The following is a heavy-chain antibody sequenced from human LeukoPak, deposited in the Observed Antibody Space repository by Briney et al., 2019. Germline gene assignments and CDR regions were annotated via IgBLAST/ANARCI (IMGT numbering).Heavy chain of an antibody. CDR1: GFTFSSYW. D-gene: IGHD3-10*01. J-gene: IGHJ4*02. CDR3: ARGSVGWFGELLYDY. V-gene: IGHV3-74*01. CDR2: INSDGSST. Sequence: PGGSLRLSCAASGFTFSSYWMHWVRQAPGKGLVWVSRINSDGSSTSYADSVKGRFTISRDNAKNTLYLQMNSLRAEDTAVYYCARGSVGWFGELLYDYWGQGTLVTVSS.